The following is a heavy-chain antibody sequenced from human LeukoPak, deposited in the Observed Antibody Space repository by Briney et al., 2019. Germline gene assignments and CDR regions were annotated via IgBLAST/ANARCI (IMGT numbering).Heavy chain of an antibody. CDR1: GLTVSSNY. CDR3: AKDTQQQLVFNWYFDL. CDR2: IYSGGST. J-gene: IGHJ2*01. D-gene: IGHD6-13*01. Sequence: PGGSLRLSCAASGLTVSSNYMSWVRQAPGKGLEWVSVIYSGGSTYYADSVKGRFTISRDNAKNSLYLQMNSLRAEDTALYYCAKDTQQQLVFNWYFDLWGRGTLVTVSS. V-gene: IGHV3-53*05.